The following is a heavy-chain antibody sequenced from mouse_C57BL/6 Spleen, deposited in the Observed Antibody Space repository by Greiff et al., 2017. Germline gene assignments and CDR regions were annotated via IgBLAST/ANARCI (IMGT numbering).Heavy chain of an antibody. V-gene: IGHV1-85*01. J-gene: IGHJ4*01. CDR3: ARMDYGTSYYAMDY. D-gene: IGHD1-1*01. Sequence: QVQLKESGPELVKPGASVKLSCKASGYTFTSYDINWVKQRPGQGLERIGWIYPRDGSTKYNEKFKGKATLTVDTSSSTAYMELHSLTSEDSAVYFCARMDYGTSYYAMDYWGQGTSVTVSS. CDR2: IYPRDGST. CDR1: GYTFTSYD.